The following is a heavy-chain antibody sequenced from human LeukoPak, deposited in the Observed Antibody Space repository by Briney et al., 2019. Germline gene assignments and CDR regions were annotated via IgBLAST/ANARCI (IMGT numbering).Heavy chain of an antibody. CDR2: IYSGGST. V-gene: IGHV3-66*01. Sequence: GGSLRLSCAASEFSVGSNYMTWVRQAPGKGLEWVSLIYSGGSTYYADSVKGRFTISRDNSKNTLYLQMNSLRAEDTAVYYCARRQHTRYYYYYMDVWGKGTTVTISS. CDR1: EFSVGSNY. J-gene: IGHJ6*03. D-gene: IGHD2-21*01. CDR3: ARRQHTRYYYYYMDV.